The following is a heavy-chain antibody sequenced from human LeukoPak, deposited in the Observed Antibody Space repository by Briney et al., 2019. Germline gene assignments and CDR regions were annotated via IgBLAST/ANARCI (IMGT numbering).Heavy chain of an antibody. Sequence: SETLSLTCTVSGGSISSSSSFWGWIRQPPGKGLEWIGTIHYSGTTYYNPSLKSRVTISVDTSKNQFSLKLSSVTAANTAVYYCARDAGGFGDFDFWGQGTLVTVSS. D-gene: IGHD3-10*01. CDR3: ARDAGGFGDFDF. V-gene: IGHV4-39*07. CDR1: GGSISSSSSF. J-gene: IGHJ4*02. CDR2: IHYSGTT.